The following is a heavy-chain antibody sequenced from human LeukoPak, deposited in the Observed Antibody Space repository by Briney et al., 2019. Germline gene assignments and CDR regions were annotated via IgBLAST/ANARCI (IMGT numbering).Heavy chain of an antibody. Sequence: GGSLRLSCAASGFTFSGYGMHWVRQAPGKGLVWVSRINSDGSSTSYADSVKGRFTISRDNAKNTLYLQMNSLRAEDTAVYYCAKEYYYGSGSSDYWGQGTLVTVSS. V-gene: IGHV3-74*01. J-gene: IGHJ4*02. D-gene: IGHD3-10*01. CDR3: AKEYYYGSGSSDY. CDR1: GFTFSGYG. CDR2: INSDGSST.